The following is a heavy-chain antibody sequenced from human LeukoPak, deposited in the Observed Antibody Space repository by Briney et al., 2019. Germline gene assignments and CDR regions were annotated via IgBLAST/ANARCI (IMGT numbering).Heavy chain of an antibody. D-gene: IGHD1-26*01. CDR3: VRERGATVDY. CDR2: INFNSCDT. V-gene: IGHV1-2*02. Sequence: GASVKVTLKSSVYTFSGYYIHWLRQAPGQGLEWMGWINFNSCDTNNAQKLQGRVTVTSDTSINTTYMKLSSLRADDTAIYHCVRERGATVDYWGQGTLVTVSS. CDR1: VYTFSGYY. J-gene: IGHJ4*02.